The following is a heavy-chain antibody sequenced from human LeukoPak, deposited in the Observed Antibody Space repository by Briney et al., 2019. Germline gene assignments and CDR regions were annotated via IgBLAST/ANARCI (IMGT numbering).Heavy chain of an antibody. CDR2: IYYSGST. V-gene: IGHV4-39*01. Sequence: KPSETLSLTCTVSGGSISSSSYYWGWIRQPPGKGLEWIGSIYYSGSTYYNPSLKSRVTISVDTSKNQFSLKLSSVTAADTAVYYCARLLSSRIYSSPGIDYWGQGTLVTVSS. J-gene: IGHJ4*02. D-gene: IGHD6-13*01. CDR3: ARLLSSRIYSSPGIDY. CDR1: GGSISSSSYY.